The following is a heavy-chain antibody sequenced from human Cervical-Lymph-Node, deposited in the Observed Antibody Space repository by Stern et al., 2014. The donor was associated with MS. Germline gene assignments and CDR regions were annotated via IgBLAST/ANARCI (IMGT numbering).Heavy chain of an antibody. D-gene: IGHD6-13*01. V-gene: IGHV5-51*01. CDR1: GYSFTSYW. Sequence: EVQLVESGAEVKKPGESLKISCKGSGYSFTSYWIGWVRQMPGKGLGWNGVIYPGDSYTTYSPSFQGQVTISADKSISTAYLQWSSLKASDTAMYYCARRPYSSSPLRFDYWGQGTLVTVSS. CDR2: IYPGDSYT. CDR3: ARRPYSSSPLRFDY. J-gene: IGHJ4*02.